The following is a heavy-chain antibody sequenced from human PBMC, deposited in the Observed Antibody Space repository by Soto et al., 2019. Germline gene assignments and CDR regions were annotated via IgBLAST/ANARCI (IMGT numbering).Heavy chain of an antibody. CDR2: ISYDGSNK. J-gene: IGHJ4*02. CDR1: GFTFSSYG. CDR3: APWFAAFDY. V-gene: IGHV3-30*03. D-gene: IGHD3-10*01. Sequence: QVQLVESGEGVVQPGRSLRLSCAASGFTFSSYGMHWVRQAPGKGLEWVAVISYDGSNKYYADSVKGRFTISRDNSKNTLYLQMNSLRAEDTAAYYCAPWFAAFDYWGQGTLVTVSS.